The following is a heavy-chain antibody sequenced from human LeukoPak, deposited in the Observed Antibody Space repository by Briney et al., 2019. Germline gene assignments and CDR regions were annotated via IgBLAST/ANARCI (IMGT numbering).Heavy chain of an antibody. CDR1: GFTFSSYG. Sequence: GGSLRLSCAASGFTFSSYGMHWVRQAPGKGLEWVAFIRYDGSNKYYADSVKGRFTISRDNAKNSLYLQMNSLRAEDTAVYYCARDRPFYCSSTSCYRITMDVWGKGTTVTVSS. V-gene: IGHV3-30*02. CDR3: ARDRPFYCSSTSCYRITMDV. D-gene: IGHD2-2*01. CDR2: IRYDGSNK. J-gene: IGHJ6*03.